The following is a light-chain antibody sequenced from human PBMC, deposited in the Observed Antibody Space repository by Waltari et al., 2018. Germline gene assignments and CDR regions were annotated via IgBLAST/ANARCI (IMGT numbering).Light chain of an antibody. CDR3: CSYAGGSRVI. Sequence: QSALTQPASLSGSPGQSLTISCAGTKNDIGTYNFVSWFQQFPGQAPKLIVSEATKRPSGVSYRFSGSKSGNPASLTISGLQAEDEADYYCCSYAGGSRVIFGGGTKLTVL. V-gene: IGLV2-23*01. CDR2: EAT. CDR1: KNDIGTYNF. J-gene: IGLJ2*01.